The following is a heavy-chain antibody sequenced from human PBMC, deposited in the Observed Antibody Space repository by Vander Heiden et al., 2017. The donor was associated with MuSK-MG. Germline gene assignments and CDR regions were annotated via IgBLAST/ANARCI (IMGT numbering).Heavy chain of an antibody. D-gene: IGHD2-8*01. V-gene: IGHV2-26*01. J-gene: IGHJ4*02. CDR3: ARMRGEYGAYFFDN. Sequence: QVTLKESGPVVVKPTETLTLTCTVSEFSLNNGTMGVTWIRQPPGKALEWLAHIFSNGEKSYRRSLMTRLTISRDTSRSQVVLTMTNMDPVDTATYYCARMRGEYGAYFFDNWGQGSLVTVSS. CDR2: IFSNGEK. CDR1: EFSLNNGTMG.